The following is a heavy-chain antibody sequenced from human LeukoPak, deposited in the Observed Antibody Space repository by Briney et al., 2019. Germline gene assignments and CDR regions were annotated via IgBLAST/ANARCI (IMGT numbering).Heavy chain of an antibody. CDR1: GYTFTAYY. CDR3: ARAYGSGSPNDAFDI. J-gene: IGHJ3*02. V-gene: IGHV1-2*02. D-gene: IGHD3-10*01. CDR2: INPNSGGT. Sequence: ASVKVSCKASGYTFTAYYMHWVRQAPGQGLEWMGWINPNSGGTDYAQKFQGRVTMTRDTSISTAYMELSRLRSDDTAVYYCARAYGSGSPNDAFDIWGQGTMVTVSS.